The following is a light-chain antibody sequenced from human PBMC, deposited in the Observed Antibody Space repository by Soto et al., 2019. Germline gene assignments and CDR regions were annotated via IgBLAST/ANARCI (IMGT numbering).Light chain of an antibody. Sequence: DIVMTQSPLSLPVTPGEPASISCRSSQSLLHSNGYNYFNWYLQKPGQSPQLLLYLGSIRASGVPVRFSGSGSGTDFTLKISKVEAEDVGVYYCMQALQTITFGQGTRLEIK. CDR2: LGS. CDR3: MQALQTIT. CDR1: QSLLHSNGYNY. V-gene: IGKV2-28*01. J-gene: IGKJ5*01.